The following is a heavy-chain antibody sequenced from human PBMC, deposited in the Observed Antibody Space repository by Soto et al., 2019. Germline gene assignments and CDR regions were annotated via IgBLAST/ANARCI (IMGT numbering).Heavy chain of an antibody. CDR2: ISWNSGSI. Sequence: SGGSLRLSCAASGFTFDDYAMHWVRQAPGKGLEWVSGISWNSGSIGYADSVKGRFTISRDNAKNSLYLQMNSLRAEDTALYYCAKDKQYQLLYVPTFDYWGQGTLVTVSS. J-gene: IGHJ4*02. V-gene: IGHV3-9*01. CDR1: GFTFDDYA. CDR3: AKDKQYQLLYVPTFDY. D-gene: IGHD2-2*02.